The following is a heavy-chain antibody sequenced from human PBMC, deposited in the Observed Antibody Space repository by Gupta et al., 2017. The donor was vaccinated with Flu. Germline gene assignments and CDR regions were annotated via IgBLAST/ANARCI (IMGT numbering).Heavy chain of an antibody. CDR3: ARGIAAAGLDHFDY. Sequence: QVQLVQSGAEVKKPGSSVEVSCKASGAPFSRYAITWVRQAPGQGLEWMGGIIPIFGTANYAQKFQGRVTITADKSTSTAYMELSSLRAEDTAVYYCARGIAAAGLDHFDYWGQGTLVTVSS. J-gene: IGHJ4*02. V-gene: IGHV1-69*06. CDR2: IIPIFGTA. D-gene: IGHD6-13*01. CDR1: GAPFSRYA.